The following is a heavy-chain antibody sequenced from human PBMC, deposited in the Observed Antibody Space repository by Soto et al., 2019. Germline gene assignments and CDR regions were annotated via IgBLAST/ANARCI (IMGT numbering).Heavy chain of an antibody. J-gene: IGHJ6*02. D-gene: IGHD2-2*01. V-gene: IGHV3-30*18. Sequence: GGSLRLSCAASGFTFSSYGMHWVRQAPGKGLEWVAVISYDGSNKYYADSVKGRFTISRDNSKNTLYLQMNSLRAEDTAVYYCAKDQVVGYCSSTSGPCRGYYYGMDVWGQGSTVTVSS. CDR2: ISYDGSNK. CDR1: GFTFSSYG. CDR3: AKDQVVGYCSSTSGPCRGYYYGMDV.